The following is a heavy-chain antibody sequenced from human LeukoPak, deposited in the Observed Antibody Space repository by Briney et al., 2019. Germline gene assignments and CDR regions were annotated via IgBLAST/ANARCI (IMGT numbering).Heavy chain of an antibody. CDR1: GYTFTNYA. CDR2: INAGNGKT. J-gene: IGHJ4*02. D-gene: IGHD3-9*01. Sequence: ASVNVSCKASGYTFTNYAVHWVRQAPGQRLEWMGWINAGNGKTNYSQRFQGRVTLTRDTSASTVYMELRSLRSEDTAVYYCARGYYDLLTGHVVTYYFDYWGQGTLVTVSS. CDR3: ARGYYDLLTGHVVTYYFDY. V-gene: IGHV1-3*01.